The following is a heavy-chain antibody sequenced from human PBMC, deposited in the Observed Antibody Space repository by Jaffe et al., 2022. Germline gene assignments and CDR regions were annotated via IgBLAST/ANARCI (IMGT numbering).Heavy chain of an antibody. CDR3: ARARGFEHDYSNYEEEYYFDY. J-gene: IGHJ4*02. Sequence: EVQLVESGGGLVQPGGSLRLSCAASGFTFSSYWMSWVRQAPGKGLEWVANIKQDGSEKYYVDSVKGRFTISRDNAKNSLYLQMNSLRAEDTAVYYCARARGFEHDYSNYEEEYYFDYWGQGTLVTVSS. V-gene: IGHV3-7*01. D-gene: IGHD4-4*01. CDR2: IKQDGSEK. CDR1: GFTFSSYW.